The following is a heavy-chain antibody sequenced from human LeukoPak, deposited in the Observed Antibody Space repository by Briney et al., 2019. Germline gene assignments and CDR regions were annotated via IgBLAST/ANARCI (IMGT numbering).Heavy chain of an antibody. CDR1: GGSISSYY. V-gene: IGHV4-4*07. D-gene: IGHD1-26*01. Sequence: TSETLSLTCTVSGGSISSYYWSWIRQPAGKGLEWIGRIYTSGSTNYNPSLKSRVTMSVDTSKNQFSLKLSSVTAADTAVYYCAREAAAGIVGATQGGDFDYWGQGTLVTVSS. CDR3: AREAAAGIVGATQGGDFDY. J-gene: IGHJ4*02. CDR2: IYTSGST.